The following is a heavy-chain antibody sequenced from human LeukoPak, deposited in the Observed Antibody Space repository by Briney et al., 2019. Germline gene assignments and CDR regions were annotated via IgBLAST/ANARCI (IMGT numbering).Heavy chain of an antibody. J-gene: IGHJ3*02. V-gene: IGHV3-48*03. CDR1: GXTFSSSE. CDR3: ATQGRSAISGI. CDR2: ISSRGGTI. Sequence: PGRSLRLSWAASGXTFSSSEMNWVRQAPGKGLEWICYISSRGGTIYHADSVKGRFTVSRDNAKNSLYLQMNSLRAEDTAVYYCATQGRSAISGIWGQGTMVTVSS. D-gene: IGHD3-3*01.